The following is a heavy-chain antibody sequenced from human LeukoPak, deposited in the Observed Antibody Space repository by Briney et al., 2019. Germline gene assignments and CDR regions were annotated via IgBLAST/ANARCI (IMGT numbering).Heavy chain of an antibody. Sequence: ASVKVSCKASGYTFTSYDINWVRQATGQGLEWMGWMNPNSGNTVYAQRLQGRVTMTRNTSIRRAYMELRSLRSEDTAVYYCARGGGVYYYDSGGSWRFGNWGQGTLVTVSS. CDR2: MNPNSGNT. D-gene: IGHD3-22*01. CDR1: GYTFTSYD. J-gene: IGHJ4*02. CDR3: ARGGGVYYYDSGGSWRFGN. V-gene: IGHV1-8*01.